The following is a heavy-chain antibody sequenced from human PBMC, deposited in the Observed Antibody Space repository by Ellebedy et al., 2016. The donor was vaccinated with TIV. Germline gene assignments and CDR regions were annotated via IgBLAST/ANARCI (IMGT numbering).Heavy chain of an antibody. CDR2: IKQDGSEK. D-gene: IGHD6-19*01. J-gene: IGHJ4*02. CDR3: ARLDAIIAVKSLDY. CDR1: GGSFSGYY. V-gene: IGHV3-7*03. Sequence: ETLSLTCAVYGGSFSGYYWSWVRQAPGKGLEWVATIKQDGSEKYYVDSVKGRFTISRDNAKNSLYLQMNSLRAEDTAVYYCARLDAIIAVKSLDYWGQGTLVTVSS.